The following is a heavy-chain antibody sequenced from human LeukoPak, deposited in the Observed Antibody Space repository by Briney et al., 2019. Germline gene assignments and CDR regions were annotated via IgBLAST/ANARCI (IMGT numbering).Heavy chain of an antibody. D-gene: IGHD3-22*01. CDR3: AKGLYYYDSSGYYLTGGPFDY. Sequence: PGGSLRLSCAASGFTFSSYAMSWVRQAPGKGLEWVPAISGSGGSTYYADSVKGRFTISRDNSKNTLYLQMNSLRAEDTAVYYCAKGLYYYDSSGYYLTGGPFDYWGQGTLVTVSS. J-gene: IGHJ4*02. CDR1: GFTFSSYA. CDR2: ISGSGGST. V-gene: IGHV3-23*01.